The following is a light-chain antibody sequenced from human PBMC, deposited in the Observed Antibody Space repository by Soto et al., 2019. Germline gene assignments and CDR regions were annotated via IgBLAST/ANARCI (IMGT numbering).Light chain of an antibody. CDR3: QQRSNWSLSPS. Sequence: EIVLTQSPATLSLSPGERATLSCRASLSVSSYLACYQQKPGQAPRLLIYDASNRATGIPARFSGSGSGTDFTLTISSLLPADFAVYYCQQRSNWSLSPSFGQGTRLEIK. V-gene: IGKV3-11*01. CDR1: LSVSSY. CDR2: DAS. J-gene: IGKJ5*01.